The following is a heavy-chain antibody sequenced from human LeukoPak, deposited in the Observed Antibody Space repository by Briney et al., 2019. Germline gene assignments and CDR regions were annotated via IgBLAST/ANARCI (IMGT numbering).Heavy chain of an antibody. J-gene: IGHJ4*02. D-gene: IGHD2-8*01. CDR1: GFSYSDSV. V-gene: IGHV3-23*01. CDR2: ISGDADVT. CDR3: AKVGYCSNNCFRTHDY. Sequence: GGSLRLSCVASGFSYSDSVMSWVRQAPGKGLEWLSAISGDADVTYYAASVKGRFTISRDNSWNTVYLQMNSLRAEDTATYYCAKVGYCSNNCFRTHDYWGQGALVTVSS.